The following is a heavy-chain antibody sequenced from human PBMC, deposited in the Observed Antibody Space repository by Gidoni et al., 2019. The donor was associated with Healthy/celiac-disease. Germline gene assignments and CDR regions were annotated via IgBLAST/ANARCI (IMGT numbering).Heavy chain of an antibody. CDR3: ARGVRYYYDSSGYYYFDY. Sequence: QVQLQQWGAGLLKPSATLSLTCSVYGGSFSGYYWSWIRQPPGKGLEWIGEINHSGSTNYNPSLKSRVTISVDTSKNQFSLKLSSVTAADTAVYYCARGVRYYYDSSGYYYFDYWGQGTLVTVSS. J-gene: IGHJ4*02. CDR1: GGSFSGYY. CDR2: INHSGST. D-gene: IGHD3-22*01. V-gene: IGHV4-34*01.